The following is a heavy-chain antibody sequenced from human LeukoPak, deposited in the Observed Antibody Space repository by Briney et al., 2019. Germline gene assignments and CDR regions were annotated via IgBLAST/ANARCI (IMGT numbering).Heavy chain of an antibody. CDR3: AKDKYGSGGIAVAGAYFDY. CDR2: IKQDGSEK. Sequence: GGSLRLSCAASGFTFSNYWMSWVRQAPGKGLEWVANIKQDGSEKYYMDSVKGRFTISRDNAKNSLYLQMNSLRAEDTAVYYCAKDKYGSGGIAVAGAYFDYWGQGTLVTVSS. V-gene: IGHV3-7*03. CDR1: GFTFSNYW. J-gene: IGHJ4*02. D-gene: IGHD6-19*01.